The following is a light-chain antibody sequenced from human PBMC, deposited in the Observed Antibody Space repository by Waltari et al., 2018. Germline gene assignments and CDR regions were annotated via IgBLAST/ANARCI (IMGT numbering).Light chain of an antibody. J-gene: IGKJ1*01. CDR3: QHYVRLPVT. Sequence: EIVLTQSPGTLSLSPGEGATLACRASQSVGPSLAWYRQQKRGQAPRLPIYGVSSRATGISDRFSGSGFGTDFSLTISGLEPEDFAVYYCQHYVRLPVTFGQGTTVEIK. V-gene: IGKV3-20*01. CDR2: GVS. CDR1: QSVGPS.